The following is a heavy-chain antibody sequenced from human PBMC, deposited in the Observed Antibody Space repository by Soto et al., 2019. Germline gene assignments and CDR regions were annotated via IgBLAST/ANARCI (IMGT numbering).Heavy chain of an antibody. V-gene: IGHV3-23*01. CDR3: AFEPQYYDILTGYYYSGMDV. J-gene: IGHJ6*02. CDR2: ISGSGGNT. CDR1: GFTFSSYA. Sequence: GGSLRLSCAASGFTFSSYAMSWVRQAPGKGLEWVSAISGSGGNTYYADSVKGRFTISRDNSKNTLYLQMNSLRAEDTAVYYCAFEPQYYDILTGYYYSGMDVWGQGTTVTVSS. D-gene: IGHD3-9*01.